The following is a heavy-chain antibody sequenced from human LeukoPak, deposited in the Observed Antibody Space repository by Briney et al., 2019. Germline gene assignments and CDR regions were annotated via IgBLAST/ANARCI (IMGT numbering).Heavy chain of an antibody. CDR1: GGTFSSYA. J-gene: IGHJ5*02. D-gene: IGHD2-2*01. V-gene: IGHV1-69*05. CDR3: AGVHIVVVPAQFDP. CDR2: IIPIFGTA. Sequence: SVKVSCKASGGTFSSYAISRVRQAPGQGLEWMGGIIPIFGTANYAQKFQGRVTITTDESTSTAYMELSSLRSEDTAVYFCAGVHIVVVPAQFDPWGQGTLVTVSS.